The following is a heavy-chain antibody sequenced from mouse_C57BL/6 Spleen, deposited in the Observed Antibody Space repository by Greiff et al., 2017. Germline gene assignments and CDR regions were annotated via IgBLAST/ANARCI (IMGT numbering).Heavy chain of an antibody. CDR2: IYPGDGDT. V-gene: IGHV1-80*01. J-gene: IGHJ3*01. CDR1: GYAFSSYW. Sequence: QVQLKESGAELVKPGASVKISCKASGYAFSSYWMNWVKQRPGKGLEWIGQIYPGDGDTNYNGKFKGKATLTADKSSSTAYMQLSSLTSEDSAVYFCARAGYYGSSSLFAYWGQGTLVTVSA. D-gene: IGHD1-1*01. CDR3: ARAGYYGSSSLFAY.